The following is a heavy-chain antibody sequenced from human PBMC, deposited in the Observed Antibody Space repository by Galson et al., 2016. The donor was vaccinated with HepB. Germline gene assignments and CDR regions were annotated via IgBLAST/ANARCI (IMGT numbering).Heavy chain of an antibody. J-gene: IGHJ6*02. Sequence: SLRLSCAASQLTFSNYAMNWVRQAPGKGLEWVSLIGGNGGPTYYAASVRGRFTISRDNSKSTLYLQMVSLRAEDTAVYYCAKRVRHYESSGYYWWGGMDVWGQGTTVTVSS. CDR3: AKRVRHYESSGYYWWGGMDV. V-gene: IGHV3-23*01. CDR1: QLTFSNYA. CDR2: IGGNGGPT. D-gene: IGHD3-22*01.